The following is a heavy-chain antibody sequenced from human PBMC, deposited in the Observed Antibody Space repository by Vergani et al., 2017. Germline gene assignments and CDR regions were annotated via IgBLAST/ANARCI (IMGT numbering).Heavy chain of an antibody. CDR1: GGTFSSYA. CDR2: NIPILGIA. Sequence: QVQLVQSGAEVKKPGSSVKVSCKASGGTFSSYAISWVRQAPGQGLEWMGRNIPILGIANYAQKFQGRVTITADKSTSTAYMELSSLRSEDTAVYYCASPIWRSGSYYHNWFDPWGQGTLVTVSS. V-gene: IGHV1-69*04. D-gene: IGHD3-10*01. J-gene: IGHJ5*02. CDR3: ASPIWRSGSYYHNWFDP.